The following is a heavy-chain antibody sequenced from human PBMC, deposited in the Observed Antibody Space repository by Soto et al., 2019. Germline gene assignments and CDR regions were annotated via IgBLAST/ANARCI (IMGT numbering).Heavy chain of an antibody. J-gene: IGHJ6*02. V-gene: IGHV1-46*01. Sequence: ASVKVSSKASGYTFTTYYMHWVRQAPGQGLEWMGIINPSVGSTSYAQKFQGRVSMTRDTSTSTFYMDLNSLRSEDTAVYYCARSIATTRYYYGMDVWGQGTTVTVSS. CDR2: INPSVGST. CDR1: GYTFTTYY. D-gene: IGHD1-26*01. CDR3: ARSIATTRYYYGMDV.